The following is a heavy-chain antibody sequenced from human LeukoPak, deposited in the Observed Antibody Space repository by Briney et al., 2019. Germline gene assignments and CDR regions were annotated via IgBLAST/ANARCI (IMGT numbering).Heavy chain of an antibody. CDR3: ARSDGYGLVGI. CDR1: GASINSGSNY. J-gene: IGHJ3*02. V-gene: IGHV4-39*07. Sequence: PSETLSLTCRVSGASINSGSNYWGWIRQPPGKTLEWIGSIYSSGSTYYNPSLKSRVIIMIDTPKNHFSLTLSSVTAADTAVYYCARSDGYGLVGIWGQGTMVAVSS. D-gene: IGHD5-18*01. CDR2: IYSSGST.